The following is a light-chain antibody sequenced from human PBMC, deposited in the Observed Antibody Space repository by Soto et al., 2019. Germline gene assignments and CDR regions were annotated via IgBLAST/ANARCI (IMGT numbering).Light chain of an antibody. CDR2: DVN. Sequence: QSVLTQPASVSGSPGQSITISCTGTSSDVGRYNSVSWYQQHPGKAPKLMIYDVNNRPSGVSNRFSGSKSDNTASLTISGPQAEDEADYYCTSYTSIATHVFGTGTKVTVL. CDR3: TSYTSIATHV. CDR1: SSDVGRYNS. J-gene: IGLJ1*01. V-gene: IGLV2-14*01.